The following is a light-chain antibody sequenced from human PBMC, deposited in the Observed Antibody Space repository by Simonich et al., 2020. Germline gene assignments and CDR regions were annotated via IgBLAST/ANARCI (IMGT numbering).Light chain of an antibody. CDR3: QQYYSTPYT. J-gene: IGKJ2*01. V-gene: IGKV4-1*01. CDR2: WAT. Sequence: DIVMTQSPSSLAVSLGERATINCRSSQSVLYSSNNKNYLAWYQQKPGQPPKLLIYWATTRESGVPDRFSGRGSGTEFTLTISSLQAEDVAVYYCQQYYSTPYTFGQGTKLEIK. CDR1: QSVLYSSNNKNY.